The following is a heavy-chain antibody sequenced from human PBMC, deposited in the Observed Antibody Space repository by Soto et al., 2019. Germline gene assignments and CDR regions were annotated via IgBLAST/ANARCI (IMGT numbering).Heavy chain of an antibody. Sequence: SETLSLTCTMSTGSISSYYYNWIRQPPGKGLEWIGSIYYSGSTTYNPSLQSRVTISIDTSKNQFSLKLSSVTAADTAVYYCATRPSGWQIYFDSWGQGTLVT. CDR3: ATRPSGWQIYFDS. CDR2: IYYSGST. CDR1: TGSISSYY. J-gene: IGHJ4*02. V-gene: IGHV4-59*08. D-gene: IGHD6-19*01.